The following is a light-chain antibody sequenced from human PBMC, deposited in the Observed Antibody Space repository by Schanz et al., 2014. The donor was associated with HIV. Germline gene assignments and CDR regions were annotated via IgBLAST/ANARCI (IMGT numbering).Light chain of an antibody. J-gene: IGKJ1*01. V-gene: IGKV3-11*01. CDR1: QSVSSS. CDR2: DAS. Sequence: EIVLTQSPATLSLSPGERVTLSCRASQSVSSSLAWYQQKPGQAPRLLIYDASNRATGVPARFSGSGSGTDFTLTISSLQSEDFAVYYCQQYNNWPRTFGQGTKVEIK. CDR3: QQYNNWPRT.